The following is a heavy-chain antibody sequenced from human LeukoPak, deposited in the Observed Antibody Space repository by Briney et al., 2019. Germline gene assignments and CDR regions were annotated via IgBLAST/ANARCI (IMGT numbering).Heavy chain of an antibody. J-gene: IGHJ4*02. D-gene: IGHD3-22*01. CDR1: GYTFTAYY. CDR2: INPNSGDT. CDR3: ARGYYDSGGPRLDY. Sequence: ASVKVSCKASGYTFTAYYIHWVRQAPGQGLEWMGWINPNSGDTKYSQKFQGRVTMTRDTSISTTYMELSALTSGDTAVYYCARGYYDSGGPRLDYWGQGTLVTVSS. V-gene: IGHV1-2*02.